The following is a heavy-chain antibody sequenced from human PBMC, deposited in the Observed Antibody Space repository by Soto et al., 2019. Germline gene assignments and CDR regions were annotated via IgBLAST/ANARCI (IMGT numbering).Heavy chain of an antibody. J-gene: IGHJ4*02. V-gene: IGHV1-18*01. CDR2: ISAYNGNT. D-gene: IGHD3-10*01. CDR3: ARASGLYGAVDY. CDR1: GYTFTSYG. Sequence: QVQLVQSGAEVKKPGASIKVSCKASGYTFTSYGISWVRQAPGQGLEWVGWISAYNGNTNYAQKLQGRVTMNKDTSTNTASMELRSLRSDDTAVYYCARASGLYGAVDYWGQGTLVTVSS.